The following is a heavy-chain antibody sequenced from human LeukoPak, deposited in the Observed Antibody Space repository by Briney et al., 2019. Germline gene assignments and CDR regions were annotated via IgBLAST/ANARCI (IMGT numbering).Heavy chain of an antibody. V-gene: IGHV3-23*01. D-gene: IGHD1-26*01. CDR1: GFTFSSYA. Sequence: GGSLRLSCAASGFTFSSYAMSWVRQAPGKGLEWVSAISGSGGSTYHADSVKGRFTISRDNSKNTLYLQMTSLRAEDTAVYYCAKDMEGAPGAFLDYWGQGTLVTVSS. CDR3: AKDMEGAPGAFLDY. CDR2: ISGSGGST. J-gene: IGHJ4*02.